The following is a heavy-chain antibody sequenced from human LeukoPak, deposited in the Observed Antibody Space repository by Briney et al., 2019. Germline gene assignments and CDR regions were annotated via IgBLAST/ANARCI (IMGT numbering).Heavy chain of an antibody. V-gene: IGHV4-30-2*01. J-gene: IGHJ4*02. CDR1: GGSISSGGYS. CDR3: ARGGQRPFDY. D-gene: IGHD6-25*01. Sequence: SQTLSLTCAVSGGSISSGGYSWSWIRQPPGKGLEWIGYIYHSGSTYYNPSLKSRVTISVDRSKNQFSLKLSSVTAADTALYYCARGGQRPFDYWGQGTLVTVSS. CDR2: IYHSGST.